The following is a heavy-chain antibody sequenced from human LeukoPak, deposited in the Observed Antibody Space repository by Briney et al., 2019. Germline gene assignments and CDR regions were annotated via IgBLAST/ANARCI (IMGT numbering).Heavy chain of an antibody. D-gene: IGHD3-16*02. J-gene: IGHJ3*02. CDR2: IKQDGSEK. CDR3: ARVPYDYVWGSYRSDAFDI. CDR1: GFTFSSYW. Sequence: GGSLRPSCAASGFTFSSYWMSWVRQAPGKGLEWVANIKQDGSEKYYVDSVKGRFTISRDNAKNSLYLQMNSLRAEDTAVYYCARVPYDYVWGSYRSDAFDIWGQGTMVTVSS. V-gene: IGHV3-7*01.